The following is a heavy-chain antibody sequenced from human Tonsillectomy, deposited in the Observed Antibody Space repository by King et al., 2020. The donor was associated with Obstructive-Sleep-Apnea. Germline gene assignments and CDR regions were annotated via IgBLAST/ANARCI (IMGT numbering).Heavy chain of an antibody. CDR2: IRGRGKII. J-gene: IGHJ4*02. D-gene: IGHD3-22*01. CDR1: GFTFSDYY. V-gene: IGHV3-11*01. Sequence: VQLVESGGGLVKPGWSLRLSCAVSGFTFSDYYMSWIRQAPGKGLEWGAYIRGRGKIIYYADSVKGRFTISRDNAKNSLYLQMSSLRAEDTAVYYCTRVMFYYDSRAFDYWGQGTLVTVSS. CDR3: TRVMFYYDSRAFDY.